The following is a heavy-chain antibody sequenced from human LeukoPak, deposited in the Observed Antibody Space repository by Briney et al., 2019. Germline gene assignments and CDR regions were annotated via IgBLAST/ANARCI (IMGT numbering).Heavy chain of an antibody. J-gene: IGHJ6*03. D-gene: IGHD6-13*01. CDR3: ARLSRIAAAGSYSYHSMDV. V-gene: IGHV4-59*08. CDR1: GGSISGFY. CDR2: IYYSGST. Sequence: PSETLSLTCAASGGSISGFYWSWIRQPPGKGLEWIGFIYYSGSTNYNPSLKSRLSISVDTSKNQFSLKLSSVTAADTAVYYCARLSRIAAAGSYSYHSMDVWGQGTTVTVSS.